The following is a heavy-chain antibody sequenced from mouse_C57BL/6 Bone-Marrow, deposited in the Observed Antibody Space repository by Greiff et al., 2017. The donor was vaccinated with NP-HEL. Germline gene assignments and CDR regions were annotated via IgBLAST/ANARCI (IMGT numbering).Heavy chain of an antibody. J-gene: IGHJ2*01. D-gene: IGHD1-1*01. Sequence: QVQLQQPGAELVMPGASVKLSCKASGYTFTTYWMHWVKQRPGQGLEWIGEIDPSDSYTNYNQKFKGKSTLTVDKSSSTAYMQLSSLTSEDYAVYDCAREGDYGSSWDYWGQGTTLTVSS. CDR2: IDPSDSYT. V-gene: IGHV1-69*01. CDR3: AREGDYGSSWDY. CDR1: GYTFTTYW.